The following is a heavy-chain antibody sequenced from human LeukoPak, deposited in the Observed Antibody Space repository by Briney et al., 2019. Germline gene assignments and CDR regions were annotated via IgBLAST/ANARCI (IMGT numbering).Heavy chain of an antibody. J-gene: IGHJ4*02. V-gene: IGHV1-2*02. D-gene: IGHD2-15*01. CDR3: GREQILGYCSGGSCYGSPGGVDY. Sequence: ASVKVSCKASGYTFTGYYMHWVRQAPGQGLEWMGWINPNSGGTNYAQKFQGRVTMTRDTSISTAYMELSRLRSDDTAVYYGGREQILGYCSGGSCYGSPGGVDYWGQGTLVTVSS. CDR1: GYTFTGYY. CDR2: INPNSGGT.